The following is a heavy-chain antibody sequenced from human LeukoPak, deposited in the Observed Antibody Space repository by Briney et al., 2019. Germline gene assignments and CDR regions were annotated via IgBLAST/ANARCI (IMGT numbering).Heavy chain of an antibody. CDR3: ARGGSFXHYDY. D-gene: IGHD6-19*01. J-gene: IGHJ4*02. Sequence: SETLSLTCTVSGGSISSYYWSWIRQPPGKGLEWIGYIYYSGSTNYNPSLKSRVTISVDRSKNQVSLRLSSLTPADTAVYYCARGGSFXHYDYWGQGTLVTVSP. CDR1: GGSISSYY. CDR2: IYYSGST. V-gene: IGHV4-59*01.